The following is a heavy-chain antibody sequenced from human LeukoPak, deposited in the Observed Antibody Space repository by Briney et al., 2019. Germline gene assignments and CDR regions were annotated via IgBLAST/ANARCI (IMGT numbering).Heavy chain of an antibody. D-gene: IGHD3-22*01. V-gene: IGHV3-21*01. CDR1: GFTFSTST. CDR2: ISSSSSYI. Sequence: GGSLRLSCAASGFTFSTSTMNWVRQAPGKGLEWVSSISSSSSYIYYADSLKGRFTISRDNAKNSLYLQMNSLRAEDTAVYYCARGVYYDASGPRDYWGQGTLVTVSS. J-gene: IGHJ4*02. CDR3: ARGVYYDASGPRDY.